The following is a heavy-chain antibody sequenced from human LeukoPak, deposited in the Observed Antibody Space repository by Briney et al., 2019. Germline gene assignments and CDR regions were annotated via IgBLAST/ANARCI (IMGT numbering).Heavy chain of an antibody. CDR1: GYRSISYY. J-gene: IGHJ4*02. Sequence: GGSLPISCQASGYRSISYYMCCVRLITGKGLEWMWIIYPGDSHTTYSPCSDCQLTISADQSISTAYLQSSSLRPSDTALCYCARFAHPRSDKEYWGQGTLVTVSS. CDR3: ARFAHPRSDKEY. CDR2: IYPGDSHT. V-gene: IGHV5-51*01.